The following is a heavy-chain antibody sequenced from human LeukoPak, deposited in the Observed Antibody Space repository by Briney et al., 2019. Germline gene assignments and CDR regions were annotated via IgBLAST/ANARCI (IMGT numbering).Heavy chain of an antibody. V-gene: IGHV1-2*02. D-gene: IGHD6-13*01. CDR1: GYTFTGYY. J-gene: IGHJ6*03. Sequence: ASVKVSCKASGYTFTGYYMHWVRQAPGQGLEWMGWINPNSGGTNYAQKFQGRVTMTRDTSISTAYMELSRLRSDDTAVYYCAKNIAAAGTANYYYYYYMDVWGKGTTVTVSS. CDR3: AKNIAAAGTANYYYYYYMDV. CDR2: INPNSGGT.